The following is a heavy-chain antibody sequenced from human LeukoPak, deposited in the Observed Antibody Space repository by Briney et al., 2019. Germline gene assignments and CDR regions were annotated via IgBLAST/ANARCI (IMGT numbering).Heavy chain of an antibody. CDR3: AKDWGNWGYGYYFDH. CDR1: GFTFSTYG. D-gene: IGHD7-27*01. Sequence: VRSLRLSCAASGFTFSTYGMHWVRQAPGKGLEWVAVVSYDGSNKYYADSVKGRFTISRDNSKNTLYLQMNSLRAEDTAVYYCAKDWGNWGYGYYFDHWGQGTLVTVSS. V-gene: IGHV3-30*18. J-gene: IGHJ4*02. CDR2: VSYDGSNK.